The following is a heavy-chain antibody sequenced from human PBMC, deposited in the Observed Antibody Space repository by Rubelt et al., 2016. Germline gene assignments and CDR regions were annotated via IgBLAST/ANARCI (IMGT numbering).Heavy chain of an antibody. Sequence: GYVYYSGSTNYNPSLKSRVTISVDKSKNQFSLKLSSVTAADTAVYYCARGGDYVVYWGQGTLVTVSS. CDR3: ARGGDYVVY. CDR2: VYYSGST. J-gene: IGHJ4*02. V-gene: IGHV4-61*05.